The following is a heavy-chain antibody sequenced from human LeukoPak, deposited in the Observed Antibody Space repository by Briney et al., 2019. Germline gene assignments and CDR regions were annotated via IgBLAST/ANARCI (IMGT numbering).Heavy chain of an antibody. CDR2: INPSGGST. D-gene: IGHD5-12*01. CDR3: ARGRYSGYDSARLLGY. Sequence: ASVKVSCKASGYTFTSYYMHWVRQALGQGLEWMGIINPSGGSTSYAQKFQGRVTMTRDTSTSTVYMELSSLRSEDTAVYYCARGRYSGYDSARLLGYWGQGTLVTVSS. CDR1: GYTFTSYY. V-gene: IGHV1-46*01. J-gene: IGHJ4*02.